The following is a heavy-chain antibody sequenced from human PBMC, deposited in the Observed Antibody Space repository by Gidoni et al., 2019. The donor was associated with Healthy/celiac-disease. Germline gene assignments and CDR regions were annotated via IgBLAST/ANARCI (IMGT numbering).Heavy chain of an antibody. J-gene: IGHJ6*02. CDR1: GSTFTGHY. V-gene: IGHV1-2*04. CDR3: ARDQLDFWSGYCGAGMDV. D-gene: IGHD3-3*01. CDR2: INPNSGGT. Sequence: QVQLVQSGAEVKKPGASVKVSCKASGSTFTGHYMHWVRQAPGQGLEWMGWINPNSGGTTYAQKFQGWVTMTRDTSISTAYMELSRLRSDDTAVYYCARDQLDFWSGYCGAGMDVWGQGTTVTVSS.